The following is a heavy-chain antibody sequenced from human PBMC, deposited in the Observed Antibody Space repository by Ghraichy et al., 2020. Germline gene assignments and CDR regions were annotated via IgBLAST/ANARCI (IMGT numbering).Heavy chain of an antibody. Sequence: SETLSLTCTVSGVSISSTTYYWGWIRQPPGKGLEWIGTISYTGSTYYNPSLKSRVTISVDTNQFSLTLNSVTAADTAVYYCARHTTRSGSYFSDFDYWGQGTLVTVSS. V-gene: IGHV4-39*01. CDR1: GVSISSTTYY. D-gene: IGHD1-26*01. J-gene: IGHJ4*02. CDR3: ARHTTRSGSYFSDFDY. CDR2: ISYTGST.